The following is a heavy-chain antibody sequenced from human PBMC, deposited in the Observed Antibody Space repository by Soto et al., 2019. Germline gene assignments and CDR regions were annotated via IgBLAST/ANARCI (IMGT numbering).Heavy chain of an antibody. CDR2: IYYSGST. CDR1: GGSISSYY. CDR3: ARVVPWLVLGGNYYGMDV. D-gene: IGHD6-19*01. Sequence: PSETLSLTCTVSGGSISSYYWSWIRQPPGKGLEWIGYIYYSGSTNYNPSLKSRVTISVDTSKNQFSLKLSSVTAADTAVYYCARVVPWLVLGGNYYGMDVWGQGTTVTVSS. J-gene: IGHJ6*02. V-gene: IGHV4-59*01.